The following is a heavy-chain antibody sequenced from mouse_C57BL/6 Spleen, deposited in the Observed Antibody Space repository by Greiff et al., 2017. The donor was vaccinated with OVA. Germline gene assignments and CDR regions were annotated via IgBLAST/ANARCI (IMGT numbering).Heavy chain of an antibody. CDR2: ISGGGGNT. J-gene: IGHJ1*03. V-gene: IGHV5-9*01. CDR3: ARHTGYGNYDWYFDV. CDR1: GFTFSSYT. Sequence: EVQGVESGGGLVKPGGSLKLSCAASGFTFSSYTMSWVRQTPEKRLEWVATISGGGGNTYYPDSVKGRFTISRDNAKNTLYLQMSSLRSEDTALYYCARHTGYGNYDWYFDVWGTGTTVTVSS. D-gene: IGHD2-10*02.